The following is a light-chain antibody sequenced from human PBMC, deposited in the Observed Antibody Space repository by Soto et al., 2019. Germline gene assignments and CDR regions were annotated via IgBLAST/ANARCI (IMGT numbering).Light chain of an antibody. Sequence: EIVLTQSPGTLSLSPGERATLSCRASQSVSSSYLAWYQQKPGQAPRLLIYGASSRATGIPDRFSGSGSGTDFTLTISRLEPEDVAVYYCQQYGSSRTFGHGTRLEIK. CDR2: GAS. CDR1: QSVSSSY. J-gene: IGKJ5*01. CDR3: QQYGSSRT. V-gene: IGKV3-20*01.